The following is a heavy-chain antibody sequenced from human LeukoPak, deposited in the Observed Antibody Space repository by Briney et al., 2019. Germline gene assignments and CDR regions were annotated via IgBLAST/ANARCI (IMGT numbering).Heavy chain of an antibody. CDR2: ISYDGSNK. CDR3: AKVLNYYGSGYFDY. D-gene: IGHD3-10*01. J-gene: IGHJ4*02. CDR1: GFTFSSYA. V-gene: IGHV3-30-3*01. Sequence: GGSLRLSCAASGFTFSSYAMHWVRQAPGKGLEWVAVISYDGSNKYYADSVKGRFTISRDNSKNTLYLQMNSLRAEDTAVYYCAKVLNYYGSGYFDYWGQGTLVTVSS.